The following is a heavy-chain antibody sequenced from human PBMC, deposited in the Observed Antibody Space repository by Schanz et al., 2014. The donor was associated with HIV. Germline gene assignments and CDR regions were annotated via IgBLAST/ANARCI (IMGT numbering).Heavy chain of an antibody. J-gene: IGHJ4*02. Sequence: EVQLLESGGGLVQPGGSLRLSCAASTFTFNNYDMGWVRQAPGKGLEWVSGISGNGGSTYHADSVKGRFTISRDNSKNTVSLQMNSLRSEDTAVYYCARDGSSGWQDPFDYWGQGTLVTVSS. V-gene: IGHV3-23*01. CDR3: ARDGSSGWQDPFDY. CDR1: TFTFNNYD. CDR2: ISGNGGST. D-gene: IGHD6-19*01.